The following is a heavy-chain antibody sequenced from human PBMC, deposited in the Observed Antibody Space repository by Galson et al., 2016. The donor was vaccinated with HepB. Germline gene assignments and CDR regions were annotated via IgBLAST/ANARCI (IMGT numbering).Heavy chain of an antibody. CDR3: ASSLWSPYFFDY. CDR1: GFTFSSYW. D-gene: IGHD3-10*01. V-gene: IGHV3-48*02. Sequence: SLRLSCAASGFTFSSYWMHWVRQAPGKGLEWVSYISSSRSSIYYADSVKDRFILSRDNAKNSLYLQMNSLRDEDTALYYCASSLWSPYFFDYWGQGILVT. J-gene: IGHJ4*02. CDR2: ISSSRSSI.